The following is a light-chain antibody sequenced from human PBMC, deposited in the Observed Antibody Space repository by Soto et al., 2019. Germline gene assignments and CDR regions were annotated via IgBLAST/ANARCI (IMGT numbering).Light chain of an antibody. CDR3: QQYYSYPYT. V-gene: IGKV1-8*01. CDR2: AAS. Sequence: AIRMTQSPSSLSASTGDGVTITCRASQGISSYLAWYQQKPGKAPKLLIYAASTLQSGVPSRFSGSGSGTXXXXXXXXXXXXXFVTYYCQQYYSYPYTFGQGTRLEIK. J-gene: IGKJ5*01. CDR1: QGISSY.